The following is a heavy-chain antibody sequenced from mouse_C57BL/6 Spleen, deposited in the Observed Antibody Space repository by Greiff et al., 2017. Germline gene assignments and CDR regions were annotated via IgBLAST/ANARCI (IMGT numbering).Heavy chain of an antibody. D-gene: IGHD2-1*01. V-gene: IGHV14-4*01. CDR3: TSWVN. Sequence: EVQRVESGAELVRPGASVKLSCTASGFNIKDDYMHWVKQRPEQGLEWIGWIDPENGDTEYASKFQGKATITADTSSNTAYLQLSSLTSEDTAVYYCTSWVNWGQGTLVTVSA. CDR2: IDPENGDT. CDR1: GFNIKDDY. J-gene: IGHJ3*01.